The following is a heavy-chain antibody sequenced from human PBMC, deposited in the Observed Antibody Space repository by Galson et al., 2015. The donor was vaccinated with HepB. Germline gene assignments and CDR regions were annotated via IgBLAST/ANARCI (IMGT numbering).Heavy chain of an antibody. Sequence: QSGAEVKKPGASVKVSCKASGYTFTSYGISWVRQAPGQGLEWMGWISAYNGNTNYAQKLQGRVTMTTDTSTSTAYMELRSLRSDDTAVYYCARDPVGGVIVEDEDDAFDIWGQGTMVTVSS. J-gene: IGHJ3*02. CDR3: ARDPVGGVIVEDEDDAFDI. CDR2: ISAYNGNT. V-gene: IGHV1-18*01. CDR1: GYTFTSYG. D-gene: IGHD3-16*02.